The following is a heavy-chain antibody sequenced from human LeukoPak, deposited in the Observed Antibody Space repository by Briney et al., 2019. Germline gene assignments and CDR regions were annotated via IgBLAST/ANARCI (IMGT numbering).Heavy chain of an antibody. D-gene: IGHD2-15*01. Sequence: SVKVSCKASGGTFSSYAISWVRQAPGQGLEWMGGIIPMFGTAKYAQKFEGRVTITADESTTTAYMELSSLRSEDTAVYYCARDLRGYCSGGSCSELDPWGQGTLVTVSS. CDR3: ARDLRGYCSGGSCSELDP. CDR2: IIPMFGTA. V-gene: IGHV1-69*01. CDR1: GGTFSSYA. J-gene: IGHJ5*02.